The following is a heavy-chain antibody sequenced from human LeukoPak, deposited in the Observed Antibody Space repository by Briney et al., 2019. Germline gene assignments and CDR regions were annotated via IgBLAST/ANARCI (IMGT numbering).Heavy chain of an antibody. CDR2: INHSGST. CDR1: GGSFSGYY. D-gene: IGHD3-10*01. CDR3: ARGSVYYGSGSYDY. V-gene: IGHV4-34*01. J-gene: IGHJ4*02. Sequence: SETLSLTCAVYGGSFSGYYWSWIRQPPGKGLEWIGEINHSGSTNYNPSLKRRVTISVDTSKNQFSLKLSSVTAADTAVYYCARGSVYYGSGSYDYWGQGTLVTVSS.